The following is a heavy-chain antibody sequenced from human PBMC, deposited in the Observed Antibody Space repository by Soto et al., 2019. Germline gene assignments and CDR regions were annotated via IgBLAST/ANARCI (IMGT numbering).Heavy chain of an antibody. J-gene: IGHJ3*02. Sequence: XSGKVSCPACAYALTRCYMHWVRQAPGQGLEWMGWINPDSGATKYAQKFQGRVTMTRDTSKTTVYMELSRVRSDDTAVYYCARSEEWGLLGGAFDIWGQGTMVTVSS. CDR3: ARSEEWGLLGGAFDI. D-gene: IGHD1-26*01. V-gene: IGHV1-2*02. CDR2: INPDSGAT. CDR1: AYALTRCY.